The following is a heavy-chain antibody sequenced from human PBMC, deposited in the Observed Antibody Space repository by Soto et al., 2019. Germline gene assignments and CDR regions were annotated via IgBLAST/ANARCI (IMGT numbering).Heavy chain of an antibody. CDR2: IVAGSGNT. V-gene: IGHV1-58*01. D-gene: IGHD5-18*01. Sequence: SVKVSCKASGFTFTSSAVQWVRQARGQSLEWIGWIVAGSGNTNYAQKFQERVTMTRDTSTSTAYMELSRLRSDDTAVYYCAREITKGYSYGPYYYYGMDVWGQGTTVTVSS. CDR1: GFTFTSSA. J-gene: IGHJ6*02. CDR3: AREITKGYSYGPYYYYGMDV.